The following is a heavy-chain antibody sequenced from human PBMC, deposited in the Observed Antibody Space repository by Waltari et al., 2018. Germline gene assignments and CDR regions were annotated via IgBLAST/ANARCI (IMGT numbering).Heavy chain of an antibody. J-gene: IGHJ6*02. CDR1: GFIFTSYW. D-gene: IGHD1-1*01. CDR3: ARQRGGGGPWSDNNDYYGMDV. Sequence: EVQLVQSGAEVKQSGESLTISCKGSGFIFTSYWLNWLLQMPGKGLEWMGRIVPSDSRTYYSPSFQGHVTISVDKSISTAYLQWNSLEASDTAMFYCARQRGGGGPWSDNNDYYGMDVWGQGTTVIVFS. V-gene: IGHV5-10-1*03. CDR2: IVPSDSRT.